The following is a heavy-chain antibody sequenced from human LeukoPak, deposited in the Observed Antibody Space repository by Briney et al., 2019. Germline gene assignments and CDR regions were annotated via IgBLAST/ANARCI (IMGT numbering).Heavy chain of an antibody. J-gene: IGHJ4*02. CDR1: GFTFSSYD. V-gene: IGHV3-13*01. D-gene: IGHD1-26*01. CDR2: IGTAGDT. Sequence: PGGSLRLSCAASGFTFSSYDMHWVRHATGKGLEWVSAIGTAGDTYYPGSVKGRFTISRENAKNSLYLQMNSLRAGDTAVYYCARALASGSYYDWGQGTLVTVSS. CDR3: ARALASGSYYD.